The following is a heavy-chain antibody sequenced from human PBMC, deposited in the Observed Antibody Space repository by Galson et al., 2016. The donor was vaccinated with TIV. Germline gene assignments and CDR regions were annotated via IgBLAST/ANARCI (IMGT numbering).Heavy chain of an antibody. D-gene: IGHD2-15*01. CDR2: ISDGGNT. V-gene: IGHV3-66*02. Sequence: SLRLSCAASGLSFSINYMTWVRQAPGKGLEWVSLISDGGNTYYPDSVKGRFTISRDNSKNTLYLQMNSLRVEDTAVYYCARDRVVDATYYYYYYGMDVWGQGTAVTVSS. J-gene: IGHJ6*02. CDR1: GLSFSINY. CDR3: ARDRVVDATYYYYYYGMDV.